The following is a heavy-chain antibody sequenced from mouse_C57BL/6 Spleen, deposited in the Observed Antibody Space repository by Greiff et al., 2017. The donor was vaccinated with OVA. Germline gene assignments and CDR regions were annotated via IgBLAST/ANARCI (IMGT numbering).Heavy chain of an antibody. J-gene: IGHJ2*01. Sequence: QVHVKQPGAELVKPGASVQMSCKASGYTFTSYWITWVKQRPGQGLEWIGDIYPGSGSTNYTEKFKSKATLTVDTSSSTAYMQLSSLTSEDSAVYYCAREGGSSSWGQGTTLTVSS. CDR3: AREGGSSS. CDR2: IYPGSGST. D-gene: IGHD1-1*01. V-gene: IGHV1-55*01. CDR1: GYTFTSYW.